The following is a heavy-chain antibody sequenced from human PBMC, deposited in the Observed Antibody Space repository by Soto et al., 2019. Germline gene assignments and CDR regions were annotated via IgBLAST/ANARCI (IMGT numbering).Heavy chain of an antibody. D-gene: IGHD6-13*01. V-gene: IGHV1-46*01. CDR1: GYTFTSYY. CDR2: INPSGGST. Sequence: QVQLVQSGAEVKKPGASVKVSCKASGYTFTSYYMHWVRQAPGQGLEWMGIINPSGGSTSYAQKFQGSVTMTRDTSTSTVYMELSSLRSEDTAVYYCARDYFDPIAAAGGFQHWGQGTLVTVSS. J-gene: IGHJ1*01. CDR3: ARDYFDPIAAAGGFQH.